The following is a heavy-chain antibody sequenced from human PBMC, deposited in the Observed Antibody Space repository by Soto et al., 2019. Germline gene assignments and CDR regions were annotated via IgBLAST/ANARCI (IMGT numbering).Heavy chain of an antibody. CDR3: ARGGVWRAYSSSSKNWFDP. Sequence: SETLSLTCAVYGGSFSGYYWSWIRQPPGKGLEWIGEINHSGSTNYNPSLKSRVTISVDTSKNQFSLKLSSVTAADTAVYYCARGGVWRAYSSSSKNWFDPWGQGTLVTV. V-gene: IGHV4-34*01. CDR1: GGSFSGYY. D-gene: IGHD6-6*01. J-gene: IGHJ5*02. CDR2: INHSGST.